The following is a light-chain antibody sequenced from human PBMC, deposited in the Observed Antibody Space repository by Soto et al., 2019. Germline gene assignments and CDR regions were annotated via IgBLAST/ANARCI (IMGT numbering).Light chain of an antibody. V-gene: IGKV3-11*01. Sequence: RVMTQSPVTMSVSPLERPTLSCRASQSVNNYLAWYQQRPGQAPRLLIYDASNRATGIPARFSGSGSGTDFTLTISSLEPEDFAVYYCQHRNNRPFSFGPGTKVDIK. CDR3: QHRNNRPFS. J-gene: IGKJ3*01. CDR2: DAS. CDR1: QSVNNY.